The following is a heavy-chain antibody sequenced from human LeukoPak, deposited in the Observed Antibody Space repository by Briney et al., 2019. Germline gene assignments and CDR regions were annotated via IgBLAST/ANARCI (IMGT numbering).Heavy chain of an antibody. CDR1: GFTFSDYY. Sequence: PGGSLRLSCAASGFTFSDYYMSWIRQAPGKGLEWVSYISSSGSTIYFADSVKGRFTISRDNAKNSLYLQMNSLRAEDTAVYYCARDLEDYYYMDVWGKGTTVTVSS. CDR3: ARDLEDYYYMDV. J-gene: IGHJ6*03. V-gene: IGHV3-11*01. CDR2: ISSSGSTI.